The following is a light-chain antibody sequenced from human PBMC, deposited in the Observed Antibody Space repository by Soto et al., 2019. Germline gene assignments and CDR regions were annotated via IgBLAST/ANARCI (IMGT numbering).Light chain of an antibody. Sequence: EIVWTQSPGTLSLSPGERATLSCRASQSVSSSYLAWYQQKPGQAPRLLIYDASSRATGIPDRFSGGGSGTDFTLTITRLEPEDFALYYCQQYGGSPITFGLGTRLEI. V-gene: IGKV3-20*01. CDR1: QSVSSSY. J-gene: IGKJ5*01. CDR2: DAS. CDR3: QQYGGSPIT.